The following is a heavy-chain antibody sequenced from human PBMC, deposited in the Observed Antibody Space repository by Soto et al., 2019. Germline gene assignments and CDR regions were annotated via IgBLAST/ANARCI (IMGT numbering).Heavy chain of an antibody. CDR3: ARALGDWGMDV. Sequence: SETLSLTCTVSGGSISSSSYYWGWIRQPPGKGLEWIGSIYYSGSTYYNPSLKSRVTISVDTSKNQFSLKLSSVTAANTAVYYCARALGDWGMDVWGQGTTVTVSS. D-gene: IGHD3-10*01. CDR1: GGSISSSSYY. J-gene: IGHJ6*02. V-gene: IGHV4-39*01. CDR2: IYYSGST.